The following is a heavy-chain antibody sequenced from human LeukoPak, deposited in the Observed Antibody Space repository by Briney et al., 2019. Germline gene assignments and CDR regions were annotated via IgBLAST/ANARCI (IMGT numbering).Heavy chain of an antibody. CDR3: ARDPYDSSGYYLRAIDY. V-gene: IGHV3-21*01. Sequence: GGSLRLSCAASGFTFSSYSMNWVRQAPGKGLEWVSSISSSSSYIYYADSVKGRFTISRDNAKSSLYLQMNSLRAEDTAVYYCARDPYDSSGYYLRAIDYWGQGTLVTVSS. D-gene: IGHD3-22*01. CDR1: GFTFSSYS. CDR2: ISSSSSYI. J-gene: IGHJ4*02.